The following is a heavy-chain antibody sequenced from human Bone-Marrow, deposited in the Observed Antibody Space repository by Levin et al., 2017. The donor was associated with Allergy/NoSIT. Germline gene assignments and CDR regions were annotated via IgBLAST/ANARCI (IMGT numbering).Heavy chain of an antibody. J-gene: IGHJ4*02. CDR1: GYSFTNYW. D-gene: IGHD6-25*01. Sequence: PGGSLRLSCKTSGYSFTNYWIGWVRQMPGKGLEWMGLIYPEDSDTRYSPSFRGQVTISADKSITTAYLQGSSLKASDTAMYYCVRRGGSGYSIYYWGRGTLVTVSS. V-gene: IGHV5-51*01. CDR3: VRRGGSGYSIYY. CDR2: IYPEDSDT.